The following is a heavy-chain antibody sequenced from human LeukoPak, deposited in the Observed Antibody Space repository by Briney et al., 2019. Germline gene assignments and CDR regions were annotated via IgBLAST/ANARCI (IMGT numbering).Heavy chain of an antibody. CDR1: GGSISSGGYY. CDR2: MYYSGSA. V-gene: IGHV4-30-4*08. J-gene: IGHJ5*02. D-gene: IGHD3-22*01. CDR3: ARPYYYDSRIDP. Sequence: PSQTLSLTCTVSGGSISSGGYYWSWIRQPPGKGLEWIAYMYYSGSAYYNPSLKSRVTMSADTSKNQLSLKLSSVTAADTAVYYCARPYYYDSRIDPWGQGILVTVSS.